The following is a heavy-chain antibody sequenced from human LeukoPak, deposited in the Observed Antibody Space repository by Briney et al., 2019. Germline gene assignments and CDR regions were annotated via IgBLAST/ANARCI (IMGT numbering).Heavy chain of an antibody. J-gene: IGHJ5*02. CDR1: GGTFSSYA. CDR3: ARELRQYNWNDRGYNWFDP. D-gene: IGHD1-1*01. Sequence: GASVKVSCKASGGTFSSYAISWVRQAPGQGLEWTGGIIPIFGTANYAQKFQGRVTITADKSTSTAYMELSSLRSEDTAVYYCARELRQYNWNDRGYNWFDPWGQGTLVTVSS. V-gene: IGHV1-69*06. CDR2: IIPIFGTA.